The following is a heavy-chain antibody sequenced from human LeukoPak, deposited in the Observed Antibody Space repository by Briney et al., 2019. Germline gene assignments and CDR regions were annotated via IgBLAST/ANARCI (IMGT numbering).Heavy chain of an antibody. J-gene: IGHJ4*02. V-gene: IGHV4-39*07. Sequence: SETLSLTCTVSGGSISSSSYYWGWIRQPPGKGLEWIGSIYYSGSTYYNPSLKSRVTISVDTSKNQFSLKLSSVTAADTAVYYCARATRSYYDFWSGMGDYFDYWGQGTLVTVSS. D-gene: IGHD3-3*01. CDR3: ARATRSYYDFWSGMGDYFDY. CDR1: GGSISSSSYY. CDR2: IYYSGST.